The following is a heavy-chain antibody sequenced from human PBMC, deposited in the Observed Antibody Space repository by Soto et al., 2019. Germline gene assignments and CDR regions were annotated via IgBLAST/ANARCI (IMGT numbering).Heavy chain of an antibody. CDR3: ARDRGGSTGWFDP. Sequence: QVQLVQSGAEEKKPGASVKVSCKASGYTLTDYAMHWVRQAPGQRLEWMGWINAGNGETKYSQKFQGRVTITRDTSASTAYMDLSSLRSEDTAVYYCARDRGGSTGWFDPWGQGTLVTVSS. CDR1: GYTLTDYA. D-gene: IGHD3-16*01. J-gene: IGHJ5*02. CDR2: INAGNGET. V-gene: IGHV1-3*05.